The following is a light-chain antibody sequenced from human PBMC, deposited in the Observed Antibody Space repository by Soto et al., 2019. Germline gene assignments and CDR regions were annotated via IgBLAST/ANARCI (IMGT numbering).Light chain of an antibody. CDR3: QQYNSYSSYT. Sequence: DIQMTQSPSTLSASVGDRVTITCRASQGISSWLAWYQQKPGKAPKLLSYDASSLERGVPARFSGSGSGTEFNLTISSQQPDDFANYYCQQYNSYSSYTVDRGTKLEIK. CDR2: DAS. CDR1: QGISSW. V-gene: IGKV1-5*01. J-gene: IGKJ2*01.